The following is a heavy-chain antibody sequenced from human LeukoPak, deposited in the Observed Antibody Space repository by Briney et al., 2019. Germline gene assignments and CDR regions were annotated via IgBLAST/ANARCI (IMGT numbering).Heavy chain of an antibody. D-gene: IGHD1-26*01. CDR1: GFTFSSYA. CDR2: ISESGGGSYSGGGT. CDR3: AKGKVNHLGALDY. Sequence: GGSLRLSCAASGFTFSSYAMTWVRQIPGKGLEWVSTISESGGGSYSGGGTYYGDSVKGRFIISKDGSTKTLFLQMYRLRADDTGIYYCAKGKVNHLGALDYWGQRALVTVSS. J-gene: IGHJ4*02. V-gene: IGHV3-23*01.